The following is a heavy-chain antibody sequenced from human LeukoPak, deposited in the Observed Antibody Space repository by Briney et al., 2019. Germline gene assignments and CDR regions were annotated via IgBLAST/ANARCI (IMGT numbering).Heavy chain of an antibody. D-gene: IGHD3-22*01. CDR2: VDYNGST. J-gene: IGHJ5*02. CDR1: GASVSSSH. CDR3: SSGSYEPVDR. V-gene: IGHV4-59*02. Sequence: SETLSLTCTVSGASVSSSHWNWIRQSPGKGLEWIANVDYNGSTKYNPSLRGRGTMSLDTSQNQFYLKLESVTAADTARYYCSSGSYEPVDRWGQGTLVTVSS.